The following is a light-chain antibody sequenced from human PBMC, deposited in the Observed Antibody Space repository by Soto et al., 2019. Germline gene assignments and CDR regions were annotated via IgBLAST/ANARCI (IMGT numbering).Light chain of an antibody. J-gene: IGLJ1*01. CDR1: SSNIGSNY. Sequence: QSVLTQPPSASGTPGQRVTISCSGSSSNIGSNYVYWYQQLPGTAPKLLIYRNNQRPSGVPDRFSGSKSGTSASLAISGLRSEDEADYYCAAWDDSLSGDYVFGTGIKVTVL. CDR2: RNN. CDR3: AAWDDSLSGDYV. V-gene: IGLV1-47*01.